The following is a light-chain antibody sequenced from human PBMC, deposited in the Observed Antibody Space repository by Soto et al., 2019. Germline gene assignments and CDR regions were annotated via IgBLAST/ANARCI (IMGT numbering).Light chain of an antibody. CDR2: SAS. CDR1: QSIYSS. V-gene: IGKV1-39*01. J-gene: IGKJ2*01. Sequence: DIQMTQSPSSLSASVGDRVTITCRASQSIYSSLNWYHQKPGKAPKLLIYSASNLQSGVPSRFSGSGSGTDFTLSISSLQPEDFDCQQSYSAPYTFGQGTKLEI. CDR3: QQSYSAPYT.